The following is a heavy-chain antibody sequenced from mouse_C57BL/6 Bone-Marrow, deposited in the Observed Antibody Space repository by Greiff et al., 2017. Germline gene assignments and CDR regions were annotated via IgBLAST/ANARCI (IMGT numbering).Heavy chain of an antibody. Sequence: VQLQQPGAELVKPGASVKLSCKASGYTFTSYWMHWVKQRPGRGLEWIGRIDPNSGGTKYNEKFKSKATLTVDKPASTAYMQLSSLTSEDSAVYDCARAGTAQATYAMDYWGQGTSVTVSS. CDR3: ARAGTAQATYAMDY. CDR2: IDPNSGGT. CDR1: GYTFTSYW. V-gene: IGHV1-72*01. D-gene: IGHD3-2*02. J-gene: IGHJ4*01.